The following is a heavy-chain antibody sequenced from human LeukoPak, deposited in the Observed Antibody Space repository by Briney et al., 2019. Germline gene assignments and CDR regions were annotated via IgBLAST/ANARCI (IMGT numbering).Heavy chain of an antibody. CDR1: GYTFTTYW. CDR2: IYPDDSDT. Sequence: GESLKISCQASGYTFTTYWIGWVRQMPGKGLERMGIIYPDDSDTTYSPSFQGQVTISADKSFSTAYLQWSSLKASDTAIYYCARLGGDTYYFGSASYPNWYFDLWGRGTLVTVSS. V-gene: IGHV5-51*01. CDR3: ARLGGDTYYFGSASYPNWYFDL. J-gene: IGHJ2*01. D-gene: IGHD3-10*01.